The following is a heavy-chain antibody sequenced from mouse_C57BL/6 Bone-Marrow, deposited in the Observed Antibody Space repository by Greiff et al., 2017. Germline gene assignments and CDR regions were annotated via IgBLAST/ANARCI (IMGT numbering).Heavy chain of an antibody. V-gene: IGHV1-19*01. CDR3: ARSPRSNWYFDV. D-gene: IGHD2-10*02. CDR2: INPYNGGT. CDR1: GYTFTDYY. J-gene: IGHJ1*03. Sequence: EVQLQESGPVLVKPGASVKMSCKASGYTFTDYYMNWVKQSHGKSLEWIGVINPYNGGTSSNQKFKGKATLTVDKSSSTAYMELNSLTSEGSAVXYCARSPRSNWYFDVWGTGTTVTVSS.